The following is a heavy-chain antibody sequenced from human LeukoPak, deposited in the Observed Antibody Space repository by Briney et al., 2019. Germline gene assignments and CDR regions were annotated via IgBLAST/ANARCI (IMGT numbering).Heavy chain of an antibody. V-gene: IGHV4-61*01. J-gene: IGHJ5*02. CDR3: ARGGRFMITFGGHWFDP. Sequence: SETLSHTCTVSGGSVSSGSYYWSWIRQPPGKGLEWIGYIYYSGSTNYNPSLKSRVTISVDTSKNQFSLKLSSVTAADTAVYYCARGGRFMITFGGHWFDPWGQGTLVTVFS. CDR2: IYYSGST. D-gene: IGHD3-16*01. CDR1: GGSVSSGSYY.